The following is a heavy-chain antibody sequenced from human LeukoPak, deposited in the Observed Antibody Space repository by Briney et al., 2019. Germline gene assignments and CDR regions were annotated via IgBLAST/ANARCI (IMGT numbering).Heavy chain of an antibody. CDR3: ARDYRCSSTSCYIGPPSI. CDR1: GYTFTGYY. J-gene: IGHJ3*02. Sequence: ASVKVSCKASGYTFTGYYMHWVRQAPGQGLEWMGWINPNSGGTNYAQKFQGRVTMTRDTSISTAYMELSRLRPDDTAVYHCARDYRCSSTSCYIGPPSIWGQGTMVTVSS. D-gene: IGHD2-2*02. V-gene: IGHV1-2*02. CDR2: INPNSGGT.